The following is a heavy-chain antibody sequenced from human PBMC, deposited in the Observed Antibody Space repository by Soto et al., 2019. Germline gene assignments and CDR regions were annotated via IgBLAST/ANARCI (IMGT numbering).Heavy chain of an antibody. CDR1: GGSISSSSYY. Sequence: PSETLSLTCTVSGGSISSSSYYWGWIRQPPGKGLEWIGSIYYSGSTYYNPSLKSRVTISVDTSKNQFSLKLISVTAADTTVYCCASLCTGYSSGFCDYWGQGILVTVSS. D-gene: IGHD6-19*01. J-gene: IGHJ4*02. CDR2: IYYSGST. CDR3: ASLCTGYSSGFCDY. V-gene: IGHV4-39*01.